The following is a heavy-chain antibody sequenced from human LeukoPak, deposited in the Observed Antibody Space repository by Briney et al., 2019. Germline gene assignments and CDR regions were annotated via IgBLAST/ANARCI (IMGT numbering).Heavy chain of an antibody. V-gene: IGHV3-20*04. J-gene: IGHJ6*03. CDR1: GFNFDDYA. CDR2: INWNGRST. D-gene: IGHD3-9*01. Sequence: GGSLRLSCAASGFNFDDYAMSWVRQAPGRGLEWVSGINWNGRSTSYADSVKGRFTISRDNAKNSLYLQMHSLRAEDTALYYCARSGPHYDFLTGLYQDYYYYYYLDVWGKGTTVTVSS. CDR3: ARSGPHYDFLTGLYQDYYYYYYLDV.